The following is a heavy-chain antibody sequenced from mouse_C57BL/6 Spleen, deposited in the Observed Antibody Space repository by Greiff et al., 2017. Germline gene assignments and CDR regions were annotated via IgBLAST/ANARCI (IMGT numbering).Heavy chain of an antibody. J-gene: IGHJ1*03. Sequence: VKLQESGPGLVQPSQSLSITCTVSGFSLTSYGVHWVRQSPGKGLEWLGVIWSGGSTDYNAALISRLSISKDNSKSKVFFKMNSLQADDTAIYCCARSSSPYLYFDVWGTGTTVTVAS. CDR1: GFSLTSYG. CDR3: ARSSSPYLYFDV. V-gene: IGHV2-2*01. CDR2: IWSGGST. D-gene: IGHD1-1*01.